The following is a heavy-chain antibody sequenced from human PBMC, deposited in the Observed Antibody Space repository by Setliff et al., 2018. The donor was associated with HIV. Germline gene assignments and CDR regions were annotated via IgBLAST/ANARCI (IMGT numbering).Heavy chain of an antibody. CDR1: GFSFSNYG. CDR3: TKGVQRLRPYYFDS. Sequence: PGGSLRLSCAASGFSFSNYGMSWVRQAPGKGLEWVSGIRDSGVSFYYADSVMGRFSISRYNSRNTLYLPMNSLRVEDTAIYYCTKGVQRLRPYYFDSWGQGTLVTVSP. V-gene: IGHV3-23*01. J-gene: IGHJ4*02. D-gene: IGHD4-17*01. CDR2: IRDSGVSF.